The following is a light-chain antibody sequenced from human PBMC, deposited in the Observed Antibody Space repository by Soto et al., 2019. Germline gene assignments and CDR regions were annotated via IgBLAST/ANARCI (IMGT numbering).Light chain of an antibody. CDR3: LQHYTYPWT. Sequence: DIQMTQSPSSLSASVRDRVTITCRASQGIGEGLGWYRQRAGKAPQRLIYVASTLGSWVPSRFSGSGSGTEFTLTIRSLQREDSATYYCLQHYTYPWTFGQGTKVELK. CDR2: VAS. CDR1: QGIGEG. J-gene: IGKJ1*01. V-gene: IGKV1-17*01.